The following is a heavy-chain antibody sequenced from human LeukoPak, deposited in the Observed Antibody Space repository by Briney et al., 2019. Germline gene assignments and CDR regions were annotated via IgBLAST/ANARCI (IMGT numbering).Heavy chain of an antibody. D-gene: IGHD3-16*02. CDR1: GGSISSYY. CDR2: IYYSGST. V-gene: IGHV4-59*01. CDR3: ARDGPYDYVWGSYRPYGMDV. J-gene: IGHJ6*02. Sequence: SETLSLTCTVSGGSISSYYWSWIRQPPGEGLEWIGYIYYSGSTNYNPSLKSRVTISVDTSKNQFSLKLSSVTAADTAVYYCARDGPYDYVWGSYRPYGMDVWGQGTTVTVSS.